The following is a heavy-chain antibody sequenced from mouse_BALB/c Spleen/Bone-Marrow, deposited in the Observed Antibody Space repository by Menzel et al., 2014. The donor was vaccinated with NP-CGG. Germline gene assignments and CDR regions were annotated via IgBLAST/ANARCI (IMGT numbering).Heavy chain of an antibody. Sequence: VQLQQSGPGLVAPSQSLSITCTVTGFSLTGFGVNWARQPPGKGLEWLGIIWGDGNTDYTSALKSRLTISKDNSKSQVFLKMTSLQTDDTARYYCARVGYGNYSYYFDYWGQGTTLTVSS. CDR2: IWGDGNT. CDR3: ARVGYGNYSYYFDY. J-gene: IGHJ2*01. CDR1: GFSLTGFG. V-gene: IGHV2-6-7*01. D-gene: IGHD2-1*01.